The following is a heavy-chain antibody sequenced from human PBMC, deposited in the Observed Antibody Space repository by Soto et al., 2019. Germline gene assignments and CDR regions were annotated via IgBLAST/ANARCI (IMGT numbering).Heavy chain of an antibody. CDR1: GFTFSTFW. Sequence: GGALGLSCEAPGFTFSTFWVGWGRQAPGKGLEWVATIKQDGSDIYYVDSVRGRFTISRDNAESSLYLQMSSLRVEDTAIYYCVRGCDRSSCPYYLDVWGKATTVTGSS. CDR3: VRGCDRSSCPYYLDV. J-gene: IGHJ6*03. D-gene: IGHD6-13*01. V-gene: IGHV3-7*01. CDR2: IKQDGSDI.